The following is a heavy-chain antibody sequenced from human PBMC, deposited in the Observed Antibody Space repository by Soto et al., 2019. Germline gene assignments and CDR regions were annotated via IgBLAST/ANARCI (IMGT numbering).Heavy chain of an antibody. Sequence: GGSLRLSCAAPGFTFSSYAMSWVRQAPGKGLEWVSGISGSGGSTYYADSVKGRFTISRDNSKNTLYLQMNSLRDEDTAVYYCAKDLRATTSRGVFDIWGQGTMVTVSS. D-gene: IGHD5-12*01. V-gene: IGHV3-23*01. CDR1: GFTFSSYA. J-gene: IGHJ3*02. CDR3: AKDLRATTSRGVFDI. CDR2: ISGSGGST.